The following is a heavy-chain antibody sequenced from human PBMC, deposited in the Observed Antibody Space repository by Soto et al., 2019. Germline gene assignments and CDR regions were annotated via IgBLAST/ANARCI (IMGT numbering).Heavy chain of an antibody. CDR3: ARRWGEGRVDY. D-gene: IGHD3-10*01. V-gene: IGHV4-4*02. CDR1: GASISSSNW. Sequence: QVQLQESGPGLVKPSGTLSLTCAVSGASISSSNWWSWVRQPPGKGLEWIGEIYHSGSTNYNPSLKGRVTKSVEKSTNQFSLKLSSVTAADTAVYYCARRWGEGRVDYWGQGTLVTVSS. J-gene: IGHJ4*02. CDR2: IYHSGST.